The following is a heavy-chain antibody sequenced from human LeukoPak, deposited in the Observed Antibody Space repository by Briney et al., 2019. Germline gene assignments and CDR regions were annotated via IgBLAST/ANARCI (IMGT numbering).Heavy chain of an antibody. J-gene: IGHJ3*02. CDR2: IYTSGST. V-gene: IGHV4-61*02. CDR1: GGSISSGSYY. CDR3: ARDRQSTFGGVIVTPYDAFDI. D-gene: IGHD3-16*02. Sequence: PSQTLSLTCTVSGGSISSGSYYWSWIRQPAGKGLEWIGRIYTSGSTNYNPSLKSRLTISVDTSKNQFSLQLTSVTAADTAVYYCARDRQSTFGGVIVTPYDAFDIWGQGTMVTVSS.